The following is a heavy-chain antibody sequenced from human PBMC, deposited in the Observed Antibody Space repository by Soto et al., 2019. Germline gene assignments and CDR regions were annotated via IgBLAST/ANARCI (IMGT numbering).Heavy chain of an antibody. V-gene: IGHV1-24*01. J-gene: IGHJ4*02. D-gene: IGHD2-2*01. CDR3: ATDCSSTSCYLGAFVY. CDR1: GYTLTELS. CDR2: FDPEDGET. Sequence: VKVSCKVSGYTLTELSMHWVRQAPGKGHEWMGGFDPEDGETIYAQKFQGRVTMTEDTSTDTAYMELSSLRSEDTAVYYCATDCSSTSCYLGAFVYWGQGTLVTVS.